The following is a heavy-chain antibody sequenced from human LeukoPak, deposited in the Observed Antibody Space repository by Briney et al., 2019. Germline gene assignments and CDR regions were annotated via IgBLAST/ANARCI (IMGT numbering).Heavy chain of an antibody. CDR2: INQDGSEK. CDR3: AGRDNWNYLSAFDI. V-gene: IGHV3-7*01. Sequence: GGSLRLSCAASGFTFSSYWMSWVRQAPGKGLEWVANINQDGSEKYYVDSVKGRFTISRDNAKNSLYLQMNSLRAEDTAVYYCAGRDNWNYLSAFDIWGQGTMVTVSS. D-gene: IGHD1-7*01. J-gene: IGHJ3*02. CDR1: GFTFSSYW.